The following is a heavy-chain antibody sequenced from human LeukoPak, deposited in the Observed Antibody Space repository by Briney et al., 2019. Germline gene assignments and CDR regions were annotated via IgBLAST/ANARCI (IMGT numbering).Heavy chain of an antibody. V-gene: IGHV4-61*10. CDR2: IYYSGGT. D-gene: IGHD2-15*01. CDR1: GHSMTTGSYY. J-gene: IGHJ3*01. Sequence: SETLSLTCTVSGHSMTTGSYYWSWIRKPAGKGLEWLGYIYYSGGTNYNPSLKSRVTISVDTSKIHFSLKLSSVTAADTAAYYCARHRGGFDLWGQGTMVTVSS. CDR3: ARHRGGFDL.